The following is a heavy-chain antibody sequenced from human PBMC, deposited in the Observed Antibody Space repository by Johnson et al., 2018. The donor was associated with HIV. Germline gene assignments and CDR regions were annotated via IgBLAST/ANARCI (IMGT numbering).Heavy chain of an antibody. V-gene: IGHV3-30*04. CDR3: ARDLNHFGGAFDI. Sequence: QVQLVESGGGLVQPGGSLRLSCAASGFTFSHYAMHWVRQAPGKGLEWVAFISYEASNKHFPDSVKGRFTISRDNSKNTLYLQTNSLRAEDTAVYYCARDLNHFGGAFDIWGQGTMVTVSS. J-gene: IGHJ3*02. D-gene: IGHD3-16*01. CDR2: ISYEASNK. CDR1: GFTFSHYA.